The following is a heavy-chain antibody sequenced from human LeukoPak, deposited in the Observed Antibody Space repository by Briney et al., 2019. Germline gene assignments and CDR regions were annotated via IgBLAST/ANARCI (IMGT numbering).Heavy chain of an antibody. J-gene: IGHJ4*02. D-gene: IGHD3-10*01. V-gene: IGHV3-21*01. CDR2: ISSSSYI. Sequence: GGSLRLSCAASGFTFSSYSMNWVRQAPGKGLEWVSSISSSSYIYYADSVKGRFTISRDNAKNSLYLQMNSLRAEDTAVYYCARDVLDYYGSGSYHPYYFDYWGQGTLVTVSS. CDR1: GFTFSSYS. CDR3: ARDVLDYYGSGSYHPYYFDY.